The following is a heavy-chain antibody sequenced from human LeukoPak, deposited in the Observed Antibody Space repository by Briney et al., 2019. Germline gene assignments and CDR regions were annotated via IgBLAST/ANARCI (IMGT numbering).Heavy chain of an antibody. V-gene: IGHV3-30*18. J-gene: IGHJ4*02. D-gene: IGHD3-10*01. CDR2: ISYDGGKR. CDR1: GFTFSSYG. Sequence: PGRSLRLSCAASGFTFSSYGIHWVRQAPGKGLEWVAVISYDGGKRYYADSVKGRFTISRDNTNNTVYLQMNNLRAEDTAVYYCAKSGSGYYYGSGSYLVDFWGQGTLVTVSS. CDR3: AKSGSGYYYGSGSYLVDF.